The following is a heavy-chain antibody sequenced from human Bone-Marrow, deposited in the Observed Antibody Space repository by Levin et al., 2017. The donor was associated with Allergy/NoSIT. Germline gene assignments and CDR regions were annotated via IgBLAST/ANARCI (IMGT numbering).Heavy chain of an antibody. V-gene: IGHV4-4*02. Sequence: GSLRLSCAVSGGSISSDYWWSWVRQPPGKGLEWIGEIYHSGSTNYSPSLESRVTISVDKLKKQFSLKLTSVTAADTAVYYCAREGTHPLVWGKGTTVIVSS. D-gene: IGHD3-10*01. CDR3: AREGTHPLV. J-gene: IGHJ6*04. CDR1: GGSISSDYW. CDR2: IYHSGST.